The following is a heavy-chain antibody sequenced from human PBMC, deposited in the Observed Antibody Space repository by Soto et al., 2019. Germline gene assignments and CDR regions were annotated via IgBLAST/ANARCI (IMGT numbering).Heavy chain of an antibody. CDR1: GFIFSNYA. D-gene: IGHD2-21*02. Sequence: EVQLVESGEGLVQPGGSLRLSCAASGFIFSNYAMHWVRQAPGKGLQYVSGLSSDGGNTYYADSVKGRFTISRDKSKNTVYLQMGRLRAEDTAVYYCAKGEGEGDMWGGGYVDSWGQGTLVTVSS. V-gene: IGHV3-64*02. CDR2: LSSDGGNT. J-gene: IGHJ4*02. CDR3: AKGEGEGDMWGGGYVDS.